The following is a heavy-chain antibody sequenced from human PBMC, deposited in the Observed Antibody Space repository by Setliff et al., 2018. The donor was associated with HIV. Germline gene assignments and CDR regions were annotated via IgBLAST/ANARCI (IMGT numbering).Heavy chain of an antibody. CDR2: IIPFVNIA. D-gene: IGHD6-13*01. V-gene: IGHV1-69*10. J-gene: IGHJ4*02. CDR3: ATAQGIATANFDY. CDR1: GGTLSNYA. Sequence: ASVKVSCKASGGTLSNYAISWVRQAPGQGLEWVGGIIPFVNIANYAQKFQGRVTMTADKPTSTAYMELTGLRSEDTAIYYCATAQGIATANFDYWGQGTLVTVSS.